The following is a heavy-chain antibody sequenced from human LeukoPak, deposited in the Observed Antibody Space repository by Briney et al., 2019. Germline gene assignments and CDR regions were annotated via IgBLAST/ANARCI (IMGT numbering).Heavy chain of an antibody. V-gene: IGHV4-59*12. CDR1: GGSISSYY. Sequence: SETLSLTCTVSGGSISSYYWSWIRQPPRKGLEWIGYIHYTGSTNYNPSLKSRVTISVDTSKNQFSLRLSSVTAADTAVYYCARTSSGSYDYWGQGTLVTVSS. CDR3: ARTSSGSYDY. D-gene: IGHD1-26*01. CDR2: IHYTGST. J-gene: IGHJ4*02.